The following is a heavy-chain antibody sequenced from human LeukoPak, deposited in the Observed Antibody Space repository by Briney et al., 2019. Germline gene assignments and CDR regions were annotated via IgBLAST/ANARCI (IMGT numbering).Heavy chain of an antibody. D-gene: IGHD3-10*01. CDR2: IRYDGSNK. CDR3: AKDRISMVRGARPWGAFDI. V-gene: IGHV3-30*02. J-gene: IGHJ3*02. CDR1: GFTISSYG. Sequence: GGSLRLSCAASGFTISSYGMHWVRQAPGKGLEWVAFIRYDGSNKYYADSVKGRFTISRDNSKNTLYLQMNSLRAEDTAVYYCAKDRISMVRGARPWGAFDIWGQGTMVTVSS.